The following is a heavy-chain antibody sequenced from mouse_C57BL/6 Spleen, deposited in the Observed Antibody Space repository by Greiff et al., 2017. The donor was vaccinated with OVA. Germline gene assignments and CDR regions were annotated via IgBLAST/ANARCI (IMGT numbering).Heavy chain of an antibody. CDR1: GYSITSGYY. CDR3: AREGELGPHFDY. D-gene: IGHD4-1*01. CDR2: ISYDGSN. J-gene: IGHJ2*01. Sequence: EVQLVESGPGLVKPSQSLSLTCSVTGYSITSGYYWNWIRQFPGNKLEWMGYISYDGSNNYNPSLKNRISITRDTSKNQFFLKLNSVTTEDTATYYCAREGELGPHFDYWGQGTTLTVSS. V-gene: IGHV3-6*01.